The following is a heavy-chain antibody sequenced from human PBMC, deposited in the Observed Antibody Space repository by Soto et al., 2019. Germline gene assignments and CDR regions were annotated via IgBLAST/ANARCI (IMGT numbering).Heavy chain of an antibody. V-gene: IGHV4-39*01. CDR3: ATLPALDY. J-gene: IGHJ4*02. Sequence: QLQLQESGPGLVKPSETLSLTCTVSGGSISGSDYYWGWIRQPPGKGLEWIGAIHYSGTTYYNPSLKSRVTISVDTSKNQISLNLSSVTAADTAVYYCATLPALDYWGQGTLVTVS. CDR1: GGSISGSDYY. CDR2: IHYSGTT.